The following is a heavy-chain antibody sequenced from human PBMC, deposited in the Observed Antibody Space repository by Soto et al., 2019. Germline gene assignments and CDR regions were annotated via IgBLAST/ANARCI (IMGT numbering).Heavy chain of an antibody. CDR3: ARVVPDGYSDY. J-gene: IGHJ4*02. CDR2: IYYSGST. Sequence: QLQLQESGPGLVKPSETLSLTCTVSGASISSYYWSWIRHPPGKGLEWIGYIYYSGSTRYNPSLKSRVTISVDTSKNQFSLNLNSMTAADTAVYSCARVVPDGYSDYWGQGTLVTVSS. D-gene: IGHD5-12*01. CDR1: GASISSYY. V-gene: IGHV4-59*01.